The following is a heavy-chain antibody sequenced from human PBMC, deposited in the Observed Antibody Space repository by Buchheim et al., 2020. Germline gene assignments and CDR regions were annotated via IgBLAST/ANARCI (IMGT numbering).Heavy chain of an antibody. CDR3: VREMASGRIRGKIVGSDFRNAFDI. CDR1: GGSISSGGYY. J-gene: IGHJ3*02. CDR2: IYYSGST. D-gene: IGHD3-22*01. Sequence: QVQLQESGPGLVKPSQTLSLTCTVSGGSISSGGYYWSWIRQHPGKGLEWIGYIYYSGSTYYNPSLKSRVTISVDTSKNQFSLKLSSVTAADTAVYYCVREMASGRIRGKIVGSDFRNAFDIWGQGT. V-gene: IGHV4-31*03.